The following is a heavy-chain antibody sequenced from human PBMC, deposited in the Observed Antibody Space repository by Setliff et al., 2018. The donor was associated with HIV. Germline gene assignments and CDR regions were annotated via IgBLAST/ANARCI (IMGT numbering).Heavy chain of an antibody. J-gene: IGHJ4*02. V-gene: IGHV3-15*01. CDR2: IKSKTDGGTT. D-gene: IGHD1-26*01. CDR1: GFTFSNAG. CDR3: TTAQWVLVGATPFDY. Sequence: PGGSLRLSCAASGFTFSNAGMSWVRQAPGKGLEWVGRIKSKTDGGTTDYAAPVKGRFTISRDDSKNTLFLQMNSLKTEDTAVYYCTTAQWVLVGATPFDYWGQGALVTVSS.